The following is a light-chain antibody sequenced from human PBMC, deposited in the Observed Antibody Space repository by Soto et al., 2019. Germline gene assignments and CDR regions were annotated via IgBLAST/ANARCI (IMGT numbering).Light chain of an antibody. CDR3: QQSIDWPMYT. J-gene: IGKJ2*01. CDR1: ENVGVN. V-gene: IGKV3-15*01. CDR2: GAS. Sequence: VMTQSPATLSVSPGEGATLSCRASENVGVNLAWYQQKPGQAPRLRIYGASTRATDIPARFSGSGSGSEFTLTISSLQPEDFAVYYCQQSIDWPMYTFAQGTKLEMK.